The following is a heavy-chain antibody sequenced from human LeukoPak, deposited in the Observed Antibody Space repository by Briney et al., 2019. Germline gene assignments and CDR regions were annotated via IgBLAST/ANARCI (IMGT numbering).Heavy chain of an antibody. CDR2: ISGSGGST. D-gene: IGHD3-9*01. J-gene: IGHJ4*02. V-gene: IGHV3-23*01. Sequence: GGSLRLSCEASGFTFSSYAMSWVRQAPGKGLEWVSAISGSGGSTYYADSVKGRFTISRDNSKNTLYLQMNSLRAEDTAVYYCAKYYDILSFRYYFDYWGQGTLVTVSS. CDR1: GFTFSSYA. CDR3: AKYYDILSFRYYFDY.